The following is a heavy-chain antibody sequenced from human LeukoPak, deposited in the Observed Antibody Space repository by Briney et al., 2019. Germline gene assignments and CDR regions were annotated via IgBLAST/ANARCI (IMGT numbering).Heavy chain of an antibody. Sequence: GGSLRLSCAASGFTFSDYYMSWIRQAPGKGLEWVSYISSSSSYIYYADSVKGRFTISRDNAKNSLYLQMNSLRAEDTAVYYCARDRVKWELLWELRFAFDIWGQGTMVTVSS. CDR3: ARDRVKWELLWELRFAFDI. CDR1: GFTFSDYY. D-gene: IGHD1-26*01. CDR2: ISSSSSYI. J-gene: IGHJ3*02. V-gene: IGHV3-11*06.